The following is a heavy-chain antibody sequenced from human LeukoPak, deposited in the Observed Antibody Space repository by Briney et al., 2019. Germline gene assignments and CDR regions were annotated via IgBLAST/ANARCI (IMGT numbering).Heavy chain of an antibody. CDR1: GGSISSSSYY. CDR2: IYYSGST. D-gene: IGHD6-13*01. CDR3: ARGPLGPAAGHLNFDY. V-gene: IGHV4-61*01. Sequence: SETLSLTCTVSGGSISSSSYYWSWIRQPPGKGLEWIGYIYYSGSTNYNPSLKSRVTISVDTSKNQFSLKLSSVTAADTAVYYCARGPLGPAAGHLNFDYWGQGTLVTVSS. J-gene: IGHJ4*02.